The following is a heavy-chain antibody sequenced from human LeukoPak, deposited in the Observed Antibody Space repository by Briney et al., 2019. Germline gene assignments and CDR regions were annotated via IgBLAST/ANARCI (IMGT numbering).Heavy chain of an antibody. CDR2: INQGGSVK. J-gene: IGHJ4*02. CDR3: ARFGYSGWNLEY. Sequence: PGGSLRLSCAASGFSFRDFWMTWVRQAPGKGLEWVANINQGGSVKYHVDSVKGRFTISRDDAKSSLYVQMNSLRGEDTAVYYCARFGYSGWNLEYWGQGTLVTVSS. CDR1: GFSFRDFW. D-gene: IGHD5-12*01. V-gene: IGHV3-7*01.